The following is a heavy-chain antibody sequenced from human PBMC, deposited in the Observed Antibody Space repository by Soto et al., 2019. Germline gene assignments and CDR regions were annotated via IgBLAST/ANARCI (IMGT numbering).Heavy chain of an antibody. J-gene: IGHJ6*03. CDR2: INHSGST. D-gene: IGHD2-2*01. CDR3: ARVGPYCSSTSCYAGPTAGYYYMDV. V-gene: IGHV4-34*01. CDR1: GGPFSGYY. Sequence: SETLSLTCAVYGGPFSGYYWSWIRQPPGKGLEWIGEINHSGSTNYNPSLKSRVTISVDTSKNQFSLKLSSVTAADTAVYYCARVGPYCSSTSCYAGPTAGYYYMDVWGKGTTVTVSS.